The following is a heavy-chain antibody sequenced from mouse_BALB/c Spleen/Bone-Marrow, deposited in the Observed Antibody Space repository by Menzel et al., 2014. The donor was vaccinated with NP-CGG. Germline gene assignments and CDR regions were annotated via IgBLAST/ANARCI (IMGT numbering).Heavy chain of an antibody. CDR2: IYPGDDDT. Sequence: VQGVESGAELVRPGSSVKISCKASGYAFSIYWMNWVKQXPGQGLEWIGXIYPGDDDTDYNGKFKGKATLTADRSSSTAYMQLNSLTSEDSAVYFCXXXXIXXDXWGQGTTLTVSS. CDR3: XXXXIXXDX. J-gene: IGHJ2*01. V-gene: IGHV1-80*01. CDR1: GYAFSIYW.